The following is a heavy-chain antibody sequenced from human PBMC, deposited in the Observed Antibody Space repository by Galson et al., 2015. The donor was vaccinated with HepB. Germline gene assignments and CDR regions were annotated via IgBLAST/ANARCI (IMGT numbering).Heavy chain of an antibody. CDR2: IIPIFGTA. Sequence: SVKVSCKASGGTFSSYAISWVRQAPGQGLEWMGGIIPIFGTANYAQKFQGRVTITADESTSTAYMELSSLRSEDTAVYYCAREMWPSYCSSTSCLDNWFDPWGQGTLVTVSS. D-gene: IGHD2-2*01. CDR1: GGTFSSYA. V-gene: IGHV1-69*13. CDR3: AREMWPSYCSSTSCLDNWFDP. J-gene: IGHJ5*02.